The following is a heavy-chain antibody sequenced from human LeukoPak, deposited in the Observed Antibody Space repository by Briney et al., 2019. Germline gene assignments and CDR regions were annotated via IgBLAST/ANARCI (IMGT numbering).Heavy chain of an antibody. CDR2: INWNGGST. V-gene: IGHV3-20*04. CDR3: AREAYYYGSGSYIYWFDP. J-gene: IGHJ5*02. Sequence: GGSLRLSCAASGFTFDDYGMSWVRQAPGKGLEWVSGINWNGGSTGYADSVRGRFTISRGNAKNSLYLQMNSLRAEDTALYYCAREAYYYGSGSYIYWFDPWGQGTLVTVSS. CDR1: GFTFDDYG. D-gene: IGHD3-10*01.